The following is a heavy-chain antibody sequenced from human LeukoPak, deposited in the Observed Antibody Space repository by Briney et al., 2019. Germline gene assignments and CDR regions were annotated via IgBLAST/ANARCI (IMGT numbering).Heavy chain of an antibody. D-gene: IGHD6-19*01. CDR1: GGHIDSVY. J-gene: IGHJ4*02. CDR2: IDNSGST. Sequence: PSETLSLTCSVSGGHIDSVYWNWIRQPPGKGLEWIGYIDNSGSTKYNPPLQSRITMSRDTSKKQFSLKLTSVTAADTVMYYCASGAGWLIDYWGQGTLVSVSS. V-gene: IGHV4-4*08. CDR3: ASGAGWLIDY.